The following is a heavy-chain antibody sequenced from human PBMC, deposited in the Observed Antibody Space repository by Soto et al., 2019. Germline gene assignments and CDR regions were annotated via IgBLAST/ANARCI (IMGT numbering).Heavy chain of an antibody. CDR1: GYSFTSYW. CDR2: IDPSDSYT. CDR3: VRHGTVLRFLETDAFDI. D-gene: IGHD3-3*01. J-gene: IGHJ3*02. V-gene: IGHV5-10-1*01. Sequence: GESLKISCKGSGYSFTSYWISWVRQMPGKGLEWMGRIDPSDSYTNYSPSFQGHVTISADKSTSTAYLQWSSLKASDTAMYYCVRHGTVLRFLETDAFDIWGQGTMVTVSS.